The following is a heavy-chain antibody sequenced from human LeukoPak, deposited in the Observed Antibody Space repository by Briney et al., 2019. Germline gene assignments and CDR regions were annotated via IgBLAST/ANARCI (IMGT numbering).Heavy chain of an antibody. D-gene: IGHD5-18*01. CDR2: IKQDGSEK. J-gene: IGHJ5*02. Sequence: GGSLRLSCAASGFTFSSYWMSWVRQAPGKGLEWVANIKQDGSEKYYVDSVKGRFTISRDNAKNSLYLQMNSLRAEDTAVYYCARERGYSYGYGGYNWFDPWGQGTLVTVS. V-gene: IGHV3-7*01. CDR3: ARERGYSYGYGGYNWFDP. CDR1: GFTFSSYW.